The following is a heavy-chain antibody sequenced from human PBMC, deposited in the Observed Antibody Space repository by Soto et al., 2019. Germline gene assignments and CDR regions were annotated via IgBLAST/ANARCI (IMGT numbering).Heavy chain of an antibody. CDR1: GYTFTSYG. CDR2: ISAYNGNT. J-gene: IGHJ5*02. D-gene: IGHD3-10*01. Sequence: GASVKVSCKASGYTFTSYGISWVRQAPGQGLEWMGWISAYNGNTNYAQKLQGRVTMTTDTSTSTAYMELRSLRSDDTAVYYCAGYGPVYYYGSGTNNWFDPWGQGTLVTVSS. V-gene: IGHV1-18*01. CDR3: AGYGPVYYYGSGTNNWFDP.